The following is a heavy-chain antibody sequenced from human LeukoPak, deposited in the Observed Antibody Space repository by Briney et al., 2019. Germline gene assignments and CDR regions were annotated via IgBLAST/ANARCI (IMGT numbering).Heavy chain of an antibody. D-gene: IGHD4-17*01. J-gene: IGHJ6*03. CDR2: ISSGSSYI. CDR3: ARDIIYGDYYYYYYMDV. CDR1: GFTFSSYS. V-gene: IGHV3-21*01. Sequence: GGSLRLSCAASGFTFSSYSMNWVRQAPGKGLEWVSSISSGSSYIYYADSVKGRFTISRDNAKNSLYLQMNSLRAEDTAVYYCARDIIYGDYYYYYYMDVWGKGTTVTVSS.